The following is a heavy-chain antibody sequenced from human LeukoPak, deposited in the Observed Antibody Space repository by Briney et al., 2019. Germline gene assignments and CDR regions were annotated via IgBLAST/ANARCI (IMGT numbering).Heavy chain of an antibody. CDR3: AKDVDTVMDWANVAFDV. Sequence: PGGSLRLSCAASGFTFSSYGMHWVRQAPGKGLEWVAFIRYDGSNKYYADSLKGRFTMSRDNSKNSVYLQMDSLRVEDTAMYYCAKDVDTVMDWANVAFDVWGQGTMVIVSS. V-gene: IGHV3-30*02. CDR1: GFTFSSYG. D-gene: IGHD5-18*01. CDR2: IRYDGSNK. J-gene: IGHJ3*01.